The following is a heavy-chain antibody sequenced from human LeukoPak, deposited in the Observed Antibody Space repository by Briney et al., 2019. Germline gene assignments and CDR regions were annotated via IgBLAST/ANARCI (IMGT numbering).Heavy chain of an antibody. J-gene: IGHJ4*02. D-gene: IGHD4-17*01. Sequence: GGSLRLSCAASGFTFNNYAMTWVRQAPGKGLEWVSLINGGSGSSYYTDSVKGRVTVSRDNSKNTLYLQMNSLRDEDTAVYYCAKGQGYNYGDSIDYWGQGTLVTVSS. CDR3: AKGQGYNYGDSIDY. CDR1: GFTFNNYA. CDR2: INGGSGSS. V-gene: IGHV3-23*01.